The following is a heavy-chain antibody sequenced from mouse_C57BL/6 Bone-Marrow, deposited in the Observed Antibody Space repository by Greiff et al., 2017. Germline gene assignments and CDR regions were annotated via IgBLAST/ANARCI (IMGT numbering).Heavy chain of an antibody. CDR1: GFSLSTFGMG. V-gene: IGHV8-8*01. Sequence: QVTLKVSGPGILQPSQTLSLTCSFSGFSLSTFGMGVGWIRQPSGKGLEWLAHIWWDDDKSYNPALKSRLTISKDTSKNQVFLKLANVDTADTATYYGARMEAQACYAMDYWGQGTSVTVSS. CDR3: ARMEAQACYAMDY. CDR2: IWWDDDK. J-gene: IGHJ4*01. D-gene: IGHD3-2*02.